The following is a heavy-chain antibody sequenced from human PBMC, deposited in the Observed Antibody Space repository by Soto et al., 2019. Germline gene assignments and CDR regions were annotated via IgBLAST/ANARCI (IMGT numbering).Heavy chain of an antibody. V-gene: IGHV3-30-3*01. J-gene: IGHJ4*02. Sequence: QVQLVESGGGVVQPGRSLRLSCAASGFTFSSYAMHWVRQAPGKGREWVAVISSDGGNKYYADSVKGRFTISRDNSKNTLYLQINSLRAEDTAVYYCARPDYGSGSYPDYWGQGTLVTVSS. D-gene: IGHD3-10*01. CDR2: ISSDGGNK. CDR1: GFTFSSYA. CDR3: ARPDYGSGSYPDY.